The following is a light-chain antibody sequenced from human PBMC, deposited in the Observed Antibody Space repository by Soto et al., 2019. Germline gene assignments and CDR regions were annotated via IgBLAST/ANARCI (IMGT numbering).Light chain of an antibody. CDR2: AAS. CDR3: QQANSFPIT. CDR1: QTIMTY. J-gene: IGKJ5*01. V-gene: IGKV1-39*01. Sequence: DIQMTQSPSSLSASVGDEVTITCRASQTIMTYLNWYQQKPGKAPKLLIYAASSLQSEVPSRYSGSGSGTDFTLTISSLQPEDFATYDSQQANSFPITFGQGTRLEI.